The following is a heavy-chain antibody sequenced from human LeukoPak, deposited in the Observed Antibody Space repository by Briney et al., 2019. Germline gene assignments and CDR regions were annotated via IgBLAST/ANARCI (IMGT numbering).Heavy chain of an antibody. CDR2: VSGSGGST. D-gene: IGHD6-13*01. CDR3: ARAGYSSSWYFDY. CDR1: GFTFSSYA. J-gene: IGHJ4*02. V-gene: IGHV3-23*01. Sequence: PGGSLRLSCAASGFTFSSYAMNWLGQAPGKGLEWVSAVSGSGGSTYYADSAKGRFTISRDNSKNTLYLQMNSLRAEDTAVYYCARAGYSSSWYFDYWGQGTLVTVSS.